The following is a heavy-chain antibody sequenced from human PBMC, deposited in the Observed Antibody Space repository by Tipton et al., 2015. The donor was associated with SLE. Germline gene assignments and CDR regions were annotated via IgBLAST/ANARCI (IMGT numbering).Heavy chain of an antibody. CDR2: INHSGST. Sequence: LRLSCTVSGGSISSSSYYWGWIRQPPGKGLEWIGEINHSGSTNYIPSLKSRVSISVDTSKNQFSLKLSSVTAADTAVYYCVREAEWHGWFDPWGQGTLVTVPA. CDR1: GGSISSSSYY. V-gene: IGHV4-39*07. J-gene: IGHJ5*02. CDR3: VREAEWHGWFDP. D-gene: IGHD3-3*01.